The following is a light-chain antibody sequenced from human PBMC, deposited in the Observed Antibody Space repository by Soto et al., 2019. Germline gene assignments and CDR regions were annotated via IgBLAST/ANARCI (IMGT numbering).Light chain of an antibody. Sequence: DIQMTKSPSSMSAYVGDRVTITCRASQGISNYLAWYQQKPGRVPKPLIYAASTFQSCFPSRFIGSESGTDFTLTITSLDPKDVATYFFQKDNSAPVTFGPANKVDIK. V-gene: IGKV1-27*01. CDR2: AAS. J-gene: IGKJ3*01. CDR3: QKDNSAPVT. CDR1: QGISNY.